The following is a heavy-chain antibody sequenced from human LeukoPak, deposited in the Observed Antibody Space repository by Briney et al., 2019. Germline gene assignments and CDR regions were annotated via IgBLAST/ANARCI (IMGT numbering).Heavy chain of an antibody. CDR2: FDPEDGET. D-gene: IGHD3-22*01. Sequence: ASVTVSCTVSGYTLTELSMHWVRQAPGKGLEWMGGFDPEDGETIYAQKFQGRVTMTEDTSTDTAYMELSSLRSEDTAVYYCATDRGYYDSSGYYLYYFDYWGQGTLVTVSS. CDR3: ATDRGYYDSSGYYLYYFDY. V-gene: IGHV1-24*01. J-gene: IGHJ4*02. CDR1: GYTLTELS.